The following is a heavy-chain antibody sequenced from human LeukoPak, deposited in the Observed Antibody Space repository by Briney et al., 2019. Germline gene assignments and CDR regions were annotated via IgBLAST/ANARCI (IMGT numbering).Heavy chain of an antibody. CDR1: GFTFRRHA. V-gene: IGHV3-23*01. CDR2: SGGSGGAS. Sequence: PGGSLRLSCAAFGFTFRRHAMSWVRQAPGKGLEWVSSDSDSGGSGGASKYADSVRGRFTISRDNSKNTLYLQMDSLRDEDTAVYYCASLDTAHPSGVHWGQGTLVTVSS. J-gene: IGHJ4*02. D-gene: IGHD5-18*01. CDR3: ASLDTAHPSGVH.